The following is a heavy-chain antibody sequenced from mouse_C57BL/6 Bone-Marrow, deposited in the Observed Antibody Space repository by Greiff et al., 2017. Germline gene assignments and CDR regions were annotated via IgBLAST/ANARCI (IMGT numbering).Heavy chain of an antibody. D-gene: IGHD1-1*01. CDR3: ARHCYGSSFDY. CDR2: ISSGGRYT. CDR1: GFTFSSYG. Sequence: EVQLVESGGDLVKPGGSLTLSCAASGFTFSSYGMSWVSQTPDKRLEWVATISSGGRYTSYPDSVKGRFTISRDNAKNTLYLQMSSLTSEDTAMYYCARHCYGSSFDYWGQGTTLTVSS. V-gene: IGHV5-6*01. J-gene: IGHJ2*01.